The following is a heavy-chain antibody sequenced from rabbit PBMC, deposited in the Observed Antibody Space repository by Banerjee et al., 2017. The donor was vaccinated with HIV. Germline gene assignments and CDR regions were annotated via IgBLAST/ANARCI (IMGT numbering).Heavy chain of an antibody. CDR3: ARGDHGYFYYGITYFNL. J-gene: IGHJ4*01. D-gene: IGHD7-1*01. Sequence: QSLEESGGDLVKPGASLTLTCTASGFSFSTNYYMCWVRQAPGKGLEWIACIYAGSSGNTYYASWAKGRFTISRSTSLNTVTLQMTSLTAADTATYFCARGDHGYFYYGITYFNLWGPGTLVTVS. V-gene: IGHV1S40*01. CDR2: IYAGSSGNT. CDR1: GFSFSTNYY.